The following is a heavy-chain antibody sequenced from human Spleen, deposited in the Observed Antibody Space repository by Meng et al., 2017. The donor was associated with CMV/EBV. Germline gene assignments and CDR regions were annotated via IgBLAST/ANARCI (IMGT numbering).Heavy chain of an antibody. CDR1: GFTFSNYA. Sequence: GGSLRLSCAASGFTFSNYAMHWVRQAPGKGLEWVAFIRYDGSNKYYADSVKGRFTISRDNSKNTLYLQMNSLRAEDTAVYYCAKDKSSSSGFDYWGQGTLVTVSS. D-gene: IGHD6-6*01. CDR2: IRYDGSNK. CDR3: AKDKSSSSGFDY. V-gene: IGHV3-30*02. J-gene: IGHJ4*02.